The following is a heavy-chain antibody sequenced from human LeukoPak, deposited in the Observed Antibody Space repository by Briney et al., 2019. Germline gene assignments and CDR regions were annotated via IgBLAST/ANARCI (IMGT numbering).Heavy chain of an antibody. V-gene: IGHV4-59*13. CDR1: GVSISTDY. Sequence: PSDTLSLTCTVSGVSISTDYWTWVRQSPGKGLEWIGYIHYSGSTSYNPSLKSRVTISVDTSKNQFSLKLTSVTSADTAVYYCARDAGATAYWGQGALVTVSS. CDR2: IHYSGST. J-gene: IGHJ4*02. CDR3: ARDAGATAY. D-gene: IGHD4/OR15-4a*01.